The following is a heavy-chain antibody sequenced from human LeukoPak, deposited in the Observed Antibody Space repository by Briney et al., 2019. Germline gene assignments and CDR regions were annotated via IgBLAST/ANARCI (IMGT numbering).Heavy chain of an antibody. D-gene: IGHD3-22*01. V-gene: IGHV1-18*01. Sequence: ASVKVSCKVSGYTFTSYGISWVRQAPGQGLEWMGWISAYNGNTNYAQKLQGRVTMTTDTSTSTAYMELRSLRSDDTAVYYCARCAYYYDSSGYCPFDPWGQGTLVTVSS. CDR2: ISAYNGNT. J-gene: IGHJ5*02. CDR3: ARCAYYYDSSGYCPFDP. CDR1: GYTFTSYG.